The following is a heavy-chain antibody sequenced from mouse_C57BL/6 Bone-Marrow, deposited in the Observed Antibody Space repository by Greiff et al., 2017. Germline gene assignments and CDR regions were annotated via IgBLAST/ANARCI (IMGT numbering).Heavy chain of an antibody. D-gene: IGHD1-1*01. Sequence: SGPELVKPGASVKISCKASGYAFSSSWMNWVKQRPGKGLEWIGRIYPGDGDTNYNGKFKGKATLTADKSSSTAYMQLSSLTSEDSAVYFCANLHYYGSSWYFDVWGTGTTVTVSS. CDR1: GYAFSSSW. CDR3: ANLHYYGSSWYFDV. V-gene: IGHV1-82*01. J-gene: IGHJ1*03. CDR2: IYPGDGDT.